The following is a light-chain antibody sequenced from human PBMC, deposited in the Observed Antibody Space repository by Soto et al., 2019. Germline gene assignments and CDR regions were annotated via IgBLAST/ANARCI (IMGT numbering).Light chain of an antibody. CDR2: GAS. CDR1: QSVSSSY. CDR3: QQRSNWPPT. J-gene: IGKJ1*01. V-gene: IGKV3D-20*02. Sequence: EAVLTQPPGTPSSSPGEGATLSCTASQSVSSSYLAWFQQKPGQAPRRLIYGASSRATCIPDRFSGSGSGTDFTLTITSLEPEDFAVYYCQQRSNWPPTFGQGTKVDIK.